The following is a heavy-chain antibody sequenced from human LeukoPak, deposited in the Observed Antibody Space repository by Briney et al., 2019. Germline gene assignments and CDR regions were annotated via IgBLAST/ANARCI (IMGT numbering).Heavy chain of an antibody. CDR2: IYSGGST. V-gene: IGHV3-53*01. Sequence: GGSLSLSCAASGFTVSSNYMSWVRQAPGKGLEWVSVIYSGGSTYYADSEKGRFTISRDNSKNPLYLQMNSLRAEDTAVYYCARMGSTVGPLWGQGSLVTVSS. CDR1: GFTVSSNY. J-gene: IGHJ4*02. CDR3: ARMGSTVGPL. D-gene: IGHD4-23*01.